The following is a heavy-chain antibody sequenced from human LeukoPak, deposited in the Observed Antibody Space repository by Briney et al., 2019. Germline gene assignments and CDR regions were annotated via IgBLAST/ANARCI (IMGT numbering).Heavy chain of an antibody. CDR1: GFTFSSYG. J-gene: IGHJ4*02. Sequence: GRSLRLSCAASGFTFSSYGMHWVRQAAGKGLGWVGVIWYDGSNKYYADSVKGRCTISRDNSKNTLYLQMNSPRAEDTAVYYCAREHGSAYYFDYWGQGTLVTVSS. CDR3: AREHGSAYYFDY. V-gene: IGHV3-33*01. D-gene: IGHD3-10*01. CDR2: IWYDGSNK.